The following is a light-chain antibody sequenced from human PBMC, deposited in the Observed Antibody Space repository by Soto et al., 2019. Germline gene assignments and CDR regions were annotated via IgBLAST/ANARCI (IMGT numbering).Light chain of an antibody. J-gene: IGKJ1*01. CDR1: QSVSNNY. CDR2: GAS. CDR3: QQYETSPRT. Sequence: DIVLTQSPVTLSLSPGERATLSCRASQSVSNNYLAWYQQKPGQAPRLLIYGASSRATGIPDRFSGSGSGTDFTLTISRLEPEDFAVYYCQQYETSPRTFGQGTKVDIK. V-gene: IGKV3-20*01.